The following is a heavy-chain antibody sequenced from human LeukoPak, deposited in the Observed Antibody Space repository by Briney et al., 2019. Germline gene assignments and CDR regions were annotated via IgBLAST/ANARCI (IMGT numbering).Heavy chain of an antibody. CDR3: TRYDYGDYGGDY. CDR1: GFTFSSYE. Sequence: GGSLRLSCAASGFTFSSYEMNWVRQAPGKGLEWVGFIRSKAYGGTTEYAASVKGRFTISRDDSKSIAYLQMNSLKTEDTAVYYCTRYDYGDYGGDYWGQGTLVTVSS. V-gene: IGHV3-49*04. CDR2: IRSKAYGGTT. J-gene: IGHJ4*02. D-gene: IGHD4-17*01.